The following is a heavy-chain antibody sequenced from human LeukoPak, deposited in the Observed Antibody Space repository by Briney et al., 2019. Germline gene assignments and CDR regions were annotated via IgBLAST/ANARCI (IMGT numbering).Heavy chain of an antibody. Sequence: GGSLRLSCAASGFTFSDYSMSWIRQAAGKGLECLSYISSSGGTIYYADSVKGRFTISRDNARNSLYLQMNSLRAEDTAVYYCGRDFGLVGTKRSFDLWGQGTMVTVSS. V-gene: IGHV3-11*01. CDR2: ISSSGGTI. D-gene: IGHD1-7*01. J-gene: IGHJ3*01. CDR1: GFTFSDYS. CDR3: GRDFGLVGTKRSFDL.